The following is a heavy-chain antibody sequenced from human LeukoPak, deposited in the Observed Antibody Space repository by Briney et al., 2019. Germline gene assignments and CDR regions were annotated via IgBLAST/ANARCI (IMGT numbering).Heavy chain of an antibody. J-gene: IGHJ5*02. D-gene: IGHD2-2*01. CDR3: ASFPPLGYCSSTSCYNWFDP. Sequence: ASVKVSCKASGYTFTGYYMHWVRQAPGQGLERMGGINPNSGGTNYAQKFQGRVTMTRDTSISTAYMELSRLRSDDTAVYYCASFPPLGYCSSTSCYNWFDPWGQGTLVTVSS. V-gene: IGHV1-2*02. CDR1: GYTFTGYY. CDR2: INPNSGGT.